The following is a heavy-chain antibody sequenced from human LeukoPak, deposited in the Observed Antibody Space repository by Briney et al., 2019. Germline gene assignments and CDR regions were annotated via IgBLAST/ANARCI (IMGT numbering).Heavy chain of an antibody. CDR3: ARVTDYAGPFDY. V-gene: IGHV3-7*04. Sequence: GGSLRLSCAASGFIFSSYGMHWVRQAPGKGLEWVANIKQDGSQKYYVDSVKGRFTISRDNAKNSLYLQMNSLRAEDTAVYYCARVTDYAGPFDYWGQGTLVTVSS. D-gene: IGHD4-23*01. CDR1: GFIFSSYG. CDR2: IKQDGSQK. J-gene: IGHJ4*02.